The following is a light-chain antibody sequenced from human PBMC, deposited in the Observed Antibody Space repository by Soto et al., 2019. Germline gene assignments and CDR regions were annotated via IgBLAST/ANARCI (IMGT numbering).Light chain of an antibody. CDR2: SNN. CDR3: AAWDDSLNGWV. CDR1: SSKIGTNA. J-gene: IGLJ3*02. Sequence: QSVLTQPPSASGTPGQRVTIAFSGGSSKIGTNAVDWYQQLPGTAPKLLIFSNNQRPSGVPDRFSGSKSGTSASLDISGLQSEDEAEYYCAAWDDSLNGWVFGGGTKLTVL. V-gene: IGLV1-44*01.